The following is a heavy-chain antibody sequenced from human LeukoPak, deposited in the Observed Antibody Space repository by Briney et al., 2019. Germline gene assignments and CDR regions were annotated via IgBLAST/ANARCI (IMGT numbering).Heavy chain of an antibody. CDR3: ARESSVTSGAFDI. J-gene: IGHJ3*02. V-gene: IGHV1-2*02. CDR2: MNPKSGGT. CDR1: GYTFSDYY. D-gene: IGHD4-17*01. Sequence: ASVKVSCKASGYTFSDYYTHWVRQAPGQGLEWTGWMNPKSGGTKYAQKFQGRVTMTRDTSLTTAYMELRRLRSDDTAVYYCARESSVTSGAFDIWGQGTMVTVSS.